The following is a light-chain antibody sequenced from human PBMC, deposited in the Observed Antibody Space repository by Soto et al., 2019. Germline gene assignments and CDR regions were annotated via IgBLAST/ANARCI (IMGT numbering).Light chain of an antibody. V-gene: IGKV3-15*01. Sequence: EIVMTQSPATLSVSPGERATLSCRASESIANNLAWYQQKPGQGPRLLIYGASTRATGIPARFSGSGSGTEFTLTISSLQSEDFAVYYCQQYNNWPPWTFGQGTKVDIK. J-gene: IGKJ1*01. CDR3: QQYNNWPPWT. CDR1: ESIANN. CDR2: GAS.